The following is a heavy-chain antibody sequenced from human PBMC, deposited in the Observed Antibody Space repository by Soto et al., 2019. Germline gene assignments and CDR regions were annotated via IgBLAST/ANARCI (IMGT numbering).Heavy chain of an antibody. CDR2: TSDGGST. CDR3: ARVPVEMGTRGFHYYYGMDV. Sequence: LSLHCNVSGGSIYPYYWNWIRQSPGKGLEWIGYTSDGGSTNYNPSLKSRVTISGDTSKKQVSLKLSSVSAPDTAVYYSARVPVEMGTRGFHYYYGMDVWGQGTTVTVSS. J-gene: IGHJ6*02. V-gene: IGHV4-59*01. CDR1: GGSIYPYY.